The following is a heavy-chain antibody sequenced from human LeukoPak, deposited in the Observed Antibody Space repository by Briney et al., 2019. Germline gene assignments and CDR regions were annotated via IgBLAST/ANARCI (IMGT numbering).Heavy chain of an antibody. CDR1: GGSISSFY. CDR3: ARAIAARLRGNYYMDV. V-gene: IGHV4-59*01. CDR2: VYYSGSS. Sequence: SETLSLTCTVSGGSISSFYWSWIRQPPGKGLEWIGYVYYSGSSNDNPSLKSRVTISVDMANNQFSLELRSVTAADTAVYYCARAIAARLRGNYYMDVWGKGTTVTVSS. D-gene: IGHD6-6*01. J-gene: IGHJ6*03.